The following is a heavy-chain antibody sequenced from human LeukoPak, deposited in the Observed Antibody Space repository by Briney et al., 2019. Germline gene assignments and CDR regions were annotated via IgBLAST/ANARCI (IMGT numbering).Heavy chain of an antibody. CDR3: AKNLLRAIFGVVIIGLDAFDI. V-gene: IGHV3-23*01. D-gene: IGHD3-3*01. Sequence: QSGGSLRLSCAASGFTFSSYAMSWVRQAPGKGLEWVSAISGSGGSTYYADSVKGRFTISRDNSKNTLYLQMNSLRAEDTAVYYCAKNLLRAIFGVVIIGLDAFDIWGQGTMVTVSS. CDR1: GFTFSSYA. CDR2: ISGSGGST. J-gene: IGHJ3*02.